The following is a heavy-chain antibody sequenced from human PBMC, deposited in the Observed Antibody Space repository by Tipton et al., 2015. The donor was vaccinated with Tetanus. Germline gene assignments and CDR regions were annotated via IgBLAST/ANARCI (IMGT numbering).Heavy chain of an antibody. CDR2: IYYRGST. V-gene: IGHV4-59*01. CDR1: GGSISTYY. J-gene: IGHJ4*02. CDR3: ARGDGSTLHY. Sequence: LRVSCTVSGGSISTYYWSWIRQPPGKGLEWIGYIYYRGSTNYYPSLKSRVTMSVDTSKNQFSLNLSSVTAADTAVYYCARGDGSTLHYWGQGTLVTVSS. D-gene: IGHD5-24*01.